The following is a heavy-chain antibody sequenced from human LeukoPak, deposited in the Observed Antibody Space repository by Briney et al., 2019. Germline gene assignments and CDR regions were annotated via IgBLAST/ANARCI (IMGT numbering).Heavy chain of an antibody. CDR1: GGSISSHY. CDR3: ARSTPNDDY. D-gene: IGHD1-1*01. Sequence: PSETLSLTCTVSGGSISSHYWSWIRQPPGKGLEWIGYIYYSGSTNYNPSLKSRVTISVDTSKNQFSLKLSSVTAADTAVYYCARSTPNDDYWGQGTLVTVSS. CDR2: IYYSGST. J-gene: IGHJ4*02. V-gene: IGHV4-59*11.